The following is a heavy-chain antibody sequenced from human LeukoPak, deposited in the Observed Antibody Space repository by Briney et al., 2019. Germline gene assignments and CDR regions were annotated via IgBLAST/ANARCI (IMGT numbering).Heavy chain of an antibody. CDR3: ASLTDSSSWYDESKYYYYGMDV. V-gene: IGHV4-34*09. CDR2: IYYSGST. Sequence: SETLSLTCAVYGGSFSGYFWSWIRQPPGKGLEWIGYIYYSGSTYYNPSLKSRVTISVDTSKNQFSLKLSSVTAADTAVYYCASLTDSSSWYDESKYYYYGMDVWGQGTTVTVSS. D-gene: IGHD6-13*01. CDR1: GGSFSGYF. J-gene: IGHJ6*02.